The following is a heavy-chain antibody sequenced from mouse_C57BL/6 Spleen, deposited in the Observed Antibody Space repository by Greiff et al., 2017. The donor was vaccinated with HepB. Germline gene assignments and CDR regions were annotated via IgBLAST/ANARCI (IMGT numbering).Heavy chain of an antibody. Sequence: QVHVKQPGAELVKPGASVKLSCKASGYTFTSYWMQWVKQRPGQGLEWIGEIDPSDSYTNYNQKFKGKATLTVDTSSSTAYMQLSSLTSEDSAVYYCARRDDYDYLYYAMDYWGQGTSVTVSS. CDR3: ARRDDYDYLYYAMDY. D-gene: IGHD2-4*01. CDR2: IDPSDSYT. J-gene: IGHJ4*01. CDR1: GYTFTSYW. V-gene: IGHV1-50*01.